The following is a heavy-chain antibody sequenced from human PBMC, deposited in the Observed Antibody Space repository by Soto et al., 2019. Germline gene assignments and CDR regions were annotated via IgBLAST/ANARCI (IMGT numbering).Heavy chain of an antibody. D-gene: IGHD3-16*01. V-gene: IGHV3-7*01. CDR2: IKHDGSQK. CDR3: ASLGRHG. CDR1: GFSFSDSW. Sequence: SLRLSCVASGFSFSDSWMDWVRQAPGKGPEWVANIKHDGSQKNYVDSVKGRFTISRDNAENSLFLQMNSLRAEDTAVYYCASLGRHGWGQGTTVTVSS. J-gene: IGHJ6*02.